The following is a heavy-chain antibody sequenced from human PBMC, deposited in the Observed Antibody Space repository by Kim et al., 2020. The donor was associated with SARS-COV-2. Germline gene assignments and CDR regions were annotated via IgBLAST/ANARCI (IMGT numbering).Heavy chain of an antibody. Sequence: GGSLRLSCAASGFTFSSYSMNWVRQAPGKGLEWVSSISSSSSYIYYADSVKGRFTISRDNAKNSLYLQMNSLRDEDTAVYYCARVSLISGYVPPEDYWGQGTLVTVSS. V-gene: IGHV3-21*01. CDR1: GFTFSSYS. CDR3: ARVSLISGYVPPEDY. D-gene: IGHD5-12*01. CDR2: ISSSSSYI. J-gene: IGHJ4*02.